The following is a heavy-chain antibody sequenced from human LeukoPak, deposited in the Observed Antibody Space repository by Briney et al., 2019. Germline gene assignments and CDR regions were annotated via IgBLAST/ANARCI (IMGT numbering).Heavy chain of an antibody. Sequence: GGSLRFSCAAPGLTFSNYWMHWVRQAPGKGLVWVSRINSDGSSTIYADSVKGRFTISRDNAKNTLSLQMNSLGAEDTAVYYCARGSAVAAGYWGQGTLVTVSS. V-gene: IGHV3-74*01. CDR2: INSDGSST. CDR1: GLTFSNYW. D-gene: IGHD6-19*01. CDR3: ARGSAVAAGY. J-gene: IGHJ4*02.